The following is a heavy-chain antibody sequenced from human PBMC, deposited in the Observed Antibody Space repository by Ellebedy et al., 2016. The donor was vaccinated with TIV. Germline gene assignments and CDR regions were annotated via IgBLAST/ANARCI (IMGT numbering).Heavy chain of an antibody. CDR1: VGTFSSHA. Sequence: ASVKVSCXPSVGTFSSHAFTSVRLAPGQGLEWVGGIIPLYGAAHYAQNFNGRVTITADESTSTLYMELSSLTSDDTAVYYCARGSSNWLPKDWGQGTLGTVAS. J-gene: IGHJ4*02. V-gene: IGHV1-69*13. CDR3: ARGSSNWLPKD. D-gene: IGHD2-2*01. CDR2: IIPLYGAA.